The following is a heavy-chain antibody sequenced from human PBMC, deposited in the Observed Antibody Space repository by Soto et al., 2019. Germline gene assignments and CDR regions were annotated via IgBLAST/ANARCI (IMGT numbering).Heavy chain of an antibody. Sequence: HPGGSLRLSCAASGFTFSSYGMHWVRQAPGKGLEWVAVISYDGSNKYYADSVKGRFTISRDNSKNTLYLQMNSLRAEDTAVYYCAKAGGRKEFDYWGQGTLVTVSS. CDR2: ISYDGSNK. V-gene: IGHV3-30*18. CDR3: AKAGGRKEFDY. J-gene: IGHJ4*02. CDR1: GFTFSSYG.